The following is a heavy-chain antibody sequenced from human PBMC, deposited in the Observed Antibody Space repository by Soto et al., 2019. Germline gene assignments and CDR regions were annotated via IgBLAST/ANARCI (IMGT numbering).Heavy chain of an antibody. CDR3: ARARGSYGDIDY. CDR2: INSDGSST. V-gene: IGHV3-74*01. D-gene: IGHD4-17*01. CDR1: GFTFSSYW. Sequence: EVQVVASGGGLVQPGGSLRLSCAASGFTFSSYWMHWVRQAPGKGLVWVSRINSDGSSTSYADSVKGRFAISRDNAKNTLYLQMNSLRAEDTAVYYCARARGSYGDIDYWGQGTLVIVSS. J-gene: IGHJ4*02.